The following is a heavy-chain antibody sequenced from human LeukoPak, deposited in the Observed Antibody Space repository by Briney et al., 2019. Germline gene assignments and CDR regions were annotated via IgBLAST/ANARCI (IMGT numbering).Heavy chain of an antibody. V-gene: IGHV3-11*06. CDR3: ARDFGPLGSWSIGY. CDR2: ISRGNIST. Sequence: GGPLRFSGAASGFTLRDYYMSWIGQAPGKGREGVSYISRGNISTNYADSVKGRFTISRDNAKNSLYLQMNSLRDEYTAVYYCARDFGPLGSWSIGYCGQGTLVTVSS. CDR1: GFTLRDYY. D-gene: IGHD6-13*01. J-gene: IGHJ4*02.